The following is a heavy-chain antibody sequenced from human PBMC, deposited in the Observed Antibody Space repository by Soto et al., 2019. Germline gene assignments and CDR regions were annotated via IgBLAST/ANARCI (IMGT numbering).Heavy chain of an antibody. D-gene: IGHD5-12*01. V-gene: IGHV3-21*02. CDR1: GFTFSSYS. CDR2: ISASSTYI. Sequence: EVQLVESGGGLVKPGGSLRLSCAASGFTFSSYSMNWVRQAPGKGLEWVSSISASSTYIYYADSVKGRFTISRDNAKNSLYRQMNSLRAEDTAVYYCAGDRGQDIVTPPSRWGQGTLVTVSS. J-gene: IGHJ4*02. CDR3: AGDRGQDIVTPPSR.